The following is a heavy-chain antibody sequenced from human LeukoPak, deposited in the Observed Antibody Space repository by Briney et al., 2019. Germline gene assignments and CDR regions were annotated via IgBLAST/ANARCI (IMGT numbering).Heavy chain of an antibody. V-gene: IGHV4-59*01. CDR2: IYYSGST. CDR1: GGSISSYY. CDR3: ARSIAAAGSSFDY. D-gene: IGHD6-13*01. J-gene: IGHJ4*02. Sequence: SETLSLTCTVSGGSISSYYWSWIRQPPGKGLEWIGYIYYSGSTNYNPSLKSRVTISVDTSKNQFSQKLSSVTAADTAVYYCARSIAAAGSSFDYWGQGTLVTVSS.